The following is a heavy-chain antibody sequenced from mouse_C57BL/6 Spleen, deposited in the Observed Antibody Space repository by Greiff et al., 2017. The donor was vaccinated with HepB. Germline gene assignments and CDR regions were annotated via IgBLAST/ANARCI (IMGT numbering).Heavy chain of an antibody. Sequence: EVQLQQSGPELVKPGASVKISCKASGYSFTGYYMNWVKQSPEKSLEWIGEINPSTGGTTYNQKFKAKATLTVDKSSSTAYMQLKSLTSEDSAVYYCARGIDYYGSSYGAYWGQGTLVTVSA. CDR3: ARGIDYYGSSYGAY. D-gene: IGHD1-1*01. J-gene: IGHJ3*01. CDR1: GYSFTGYY. CDR2: INPSTGGT. V-gene: IGHV1-42*01.